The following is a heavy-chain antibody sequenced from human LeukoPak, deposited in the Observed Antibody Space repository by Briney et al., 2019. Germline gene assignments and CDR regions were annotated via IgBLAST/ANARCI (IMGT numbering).Heavy chain of an antibody. D-gene: IGHD2-15*01. CDR1: GFTVSSNY. Sequence: GGSLRLSCAASGFTVSSNYMSWVRQAPGKGLEWVSVIYSGGSTYYADSVKGRFTISRDNSKNTLYLQMNSLRAEDTAVYYCARGGVVVVAATYLDYWGQGTLVTVSS. V-gene: IGHV3-53*01. CDR3: ARGGVVVVAATYLDY. J-gene: IGHJ4*02. CDR2: IYSGGST.